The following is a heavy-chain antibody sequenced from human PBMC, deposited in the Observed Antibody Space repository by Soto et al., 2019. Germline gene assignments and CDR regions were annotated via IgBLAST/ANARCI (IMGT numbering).Heavy chain of an antibody. Sequence: PGGSLRLSCAASGFTFSSYGMHWVRQAPGKGLEWVAVLWYDGSNKYYADSVKGRFTISRDNSKNTLYLQMNSLRAEDTAVYYCARDQKGSSWYQPYYYYGMDVWGQGTTVTVSS. CDR2: LWYDGSNK. D-gene: IGHD6-13*01. V-gene: IGHV3-33*01. CDR1: GFTFSSYG. J-gene: IGHJ6*02. CDR3: ARDQKGSSWYQPYYYYGMDV.